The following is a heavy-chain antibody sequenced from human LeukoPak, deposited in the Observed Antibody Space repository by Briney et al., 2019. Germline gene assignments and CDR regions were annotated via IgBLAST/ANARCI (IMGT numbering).Heavy chain of an antibody. Sequence: GGSLRLSCAASGFTFSSYEMNWVRQAPGKGLEWVSYISSSGSTIYYADSVKGRFTISRDNAKNSLCLQMNSLRAEDTAVYYCARDPWGYQLLSGWFDPWGQGTLVTVSS. CDR2: ISSSGSTI. CDR3: ARDPWGYQLLSGWFDP. J-gene: IGHJ5*02. D-gene: IGHD2-2*01. V-gene: IGHV3-48*03. CDR1: GFTFSSYE.